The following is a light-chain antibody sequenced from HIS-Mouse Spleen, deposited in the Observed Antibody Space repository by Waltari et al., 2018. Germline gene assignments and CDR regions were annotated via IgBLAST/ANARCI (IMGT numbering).Light chain of an antibody. J-gene: IGLJ1*01. Sequence: QSALTQPASVSGSPGQSITISCTGTSSYVGGYNYFPWYQQHPGKAPKLMIYDVSNRPSGVSNRFSGSKSGNTASLTISGLQAEDEADYYCSSYTSSSTLVFGTGTKVTVL. CDR3: SSYTSSSTLV. CDR1: SSYVGGYNY. CDR2: DVS. V-gene: IGLV2-14*03.